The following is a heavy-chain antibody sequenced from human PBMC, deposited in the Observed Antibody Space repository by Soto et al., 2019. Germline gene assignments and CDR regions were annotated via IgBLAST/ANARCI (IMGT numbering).Heavy chain of an antibody. V-gene: IGHV1-46*04. Sequence: ASVKFFCTASRFTFTSYYIHWVRQAPGQGREWMGIINPSGGSTSYAQKLQGRVTMTRDTSTSTFYMELSSLRSEDTAVYYGARDGYKSEWGQGTLVTVSS. CDR2: INPSGGST. J-gene: IGHJ4*02. CDR3: ARDGYKSE. D-gene: IGHD5-12*01. CDR1: RFTFTSYY.